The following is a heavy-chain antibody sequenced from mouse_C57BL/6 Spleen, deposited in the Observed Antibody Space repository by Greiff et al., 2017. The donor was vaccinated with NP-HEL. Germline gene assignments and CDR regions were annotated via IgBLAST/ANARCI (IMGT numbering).Heavy chain of an antibody. J-gene: IGHJ1*03. V-gene: IGHV1-69*01. CDR1: GYTFTSYW. D-gene: IGHD1-1*01. CDR3: AREDYGSSHWYFDV. Sequence: QVQLQQPGAELVMPGASVKLSCKASGYTFTSYWMHWVKQRPGQGLEWIGEIDPSDSYTNYNQKFKGKSTLTVDKSSSTAYMQLSRLTAEDAAVYYGAREDYGSSHWYFDVWGTGTTVTVSS. CDR2: IDPSDSYT.